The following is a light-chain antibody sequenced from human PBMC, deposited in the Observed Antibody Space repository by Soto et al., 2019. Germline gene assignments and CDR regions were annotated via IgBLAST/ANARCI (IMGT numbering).Light chain of an antibody. CDR1: QSVSSN. CDR2: GAS. CDR3: QQYNNWRLFT. Sequence: EIVMTQSPATLSVSPGERATLSCRASQSVSSNLAWYQQKPGQAPRLLIYGASTRATGIPARFSGRGSGTEFTLTISSLQSEDFAVYYCQQYNNWRLFTFGGGTKVEIK. J-gene: IGKJ4*01. V-gene: IGKV3-15*01.